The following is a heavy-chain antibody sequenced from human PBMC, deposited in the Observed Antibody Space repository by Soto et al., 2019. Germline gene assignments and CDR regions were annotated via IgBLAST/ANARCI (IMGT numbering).Heavy chain of an antibody. CDR2: ISDSGGTS. D-gene: IGHD5-12*01. CDR3: ANPPRALRTFDY. CDR1: GFIFSNYV. Sequence: GGSLRLSCAASGFIFSNYVMSWVRQAPGKGLEWVSSISDSGGTSYYADSVKGRFTISRDNSKNTLYLQMNSLRAEDTAIYYCANPPRALRTFDYWGQGTVVTVSS. V-gene: IGHV3-23*01. J-gene: IGHJ4*02.